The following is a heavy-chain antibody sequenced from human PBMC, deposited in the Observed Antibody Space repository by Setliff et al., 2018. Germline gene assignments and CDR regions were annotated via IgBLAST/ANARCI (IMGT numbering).Heavy chain of an antibody. J-gene: IGHJ4*02. Sequence: PSETLSLTCAVSGYSISSGYYWGWIRQSPGKGLEWIGSIYRSGSTYYNPSLRSRVSITLDTSRNEFSLRLNSLTAADTAVYYCARLKLIAAIAGYFDYWGQGSLVTVSS. V-gene: IGHV4-38-2*01. CDR3: ARLKLIAAIAGYFDY. D-gene: IGHD2-15*01. CDR1: GYSISSGYY. CDR2: IYRSGST.